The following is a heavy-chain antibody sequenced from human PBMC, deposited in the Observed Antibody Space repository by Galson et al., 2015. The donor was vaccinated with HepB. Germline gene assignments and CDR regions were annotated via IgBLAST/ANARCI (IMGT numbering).Heavy chain of an antibody. D-gene: IGHD3-3*01. CDR1: GGSISTSSW. CDR3: ARFIRFLEWSGRRDFYYGMDV. Sequence: LSLTCAVSGGSISTSSWWTWVRQSPGEGLEWIGEIFHSGTTNYNPSLKSRGHISVDKSKNQFPLKLRSVTAADTAVYYCARFIRFLEWSGRRDFYYGMDVWGQGTTVTVSS. J-gene: IGHJ6*02. CDR2: IFHSGTT. V-gene: IGHV4-4*02.